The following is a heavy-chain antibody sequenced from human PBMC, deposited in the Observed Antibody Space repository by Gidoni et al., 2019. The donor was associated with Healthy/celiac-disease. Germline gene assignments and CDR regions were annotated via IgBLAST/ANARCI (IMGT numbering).Heavy chain of an antibody. Sequence: QLQLQESGPGLVKPSETLSLTCTVSGGSISSSSYYWGWIRQPPGKGLEWIGSIYYSGSTYYNPSLKSRVTISVDTSKNQFSLKLSSVTAADTAVYYCARDPGDSDDAFDIWGQGTMVTVSS. V-gene: IGHV4-39*07. J-gene: IGHJ3*02. CDR1: GGSISSSSYY. D-gene: IGHD2-21*02. CDR3: ARDPGDSDDAFDI. CDR2: IYYSGST.